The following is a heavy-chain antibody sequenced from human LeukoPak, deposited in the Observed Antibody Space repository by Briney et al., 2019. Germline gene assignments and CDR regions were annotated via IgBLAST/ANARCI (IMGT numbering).Heavy chain of an antibody. V-gene: IGHV3-74*01. J-gene: IGHJ4*02. Sequence: GGSLRLSCAASGFTFSSYWMHWVRQAPGKGLVWVSRIKSDGKTNYADSVKGRFTISRDNAKNTVSLQMNSLRAEDTGVYYCARGLRNDYGDYGPDYWGQGTLVTVSS. CDR1: GFTFSSYW. CDR3: ARGLRNDYGDYGPDY. CDR2: IKSDGKT. D-gene: IGHD4-17*01.